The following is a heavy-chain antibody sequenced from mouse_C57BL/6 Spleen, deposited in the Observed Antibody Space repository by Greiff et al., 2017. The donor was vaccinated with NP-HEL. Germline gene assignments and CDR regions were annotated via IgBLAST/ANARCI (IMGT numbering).Heavy chain of an antibody. D-gene: IGHD1-1*01. CDR3: ARADGISTSYFDV. CDR1: GFTFSSYA. V-gene: IGHV5-4*03. J-gene: IGHJ1*03. CDR2: ISDGGSYT. Sequence: EVKLVESGGGLVKPGGSLKLSCAASGFTFSSYAMSWVRQTPEKRLEWVATISDGGSYTSYPDNVKGRFPISRENAKNNLYLQMSHLKSEDTAMYYCARADGISTSYFDVWGTGTTVTVSS.